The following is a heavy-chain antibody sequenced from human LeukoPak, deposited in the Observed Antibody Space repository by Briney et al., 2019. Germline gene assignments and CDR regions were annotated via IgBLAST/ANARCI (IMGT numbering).Heavy chain of an antibody. CDR1: GGSISSGGYY. J-gene: IGHJ2*01. CDR3: AASIAPPFDL. D-gene: IGHD6-6*01. V-gene: IGHV4-31*03. Sequence: TLSLTCTVSGGSISSGGYYWSWIRQHPGKGLEWIGYIYYSGSTYYHPSLKSRVTISVDTSKNQFSLKLSSVTAADTAVYYCAASIAPPFDLWGRGTLVTVSS. CDR2: IYYSGST.